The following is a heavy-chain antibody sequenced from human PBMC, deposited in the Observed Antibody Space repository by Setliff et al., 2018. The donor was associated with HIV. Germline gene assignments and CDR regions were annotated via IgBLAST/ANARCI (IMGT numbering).Heavy chain of an antibody. D-gene: IGHD4-17*01. CDR2: ISSSGNTI. J-gene: IGHJ3*02. V-gene: IGHV3-48*03. CDR1: GFTFRSYE. CDR3: VKDGDYRNGDYDAFDI. Sequence: GGSLRLSCAASGFTFRSYEMNWVRQAPGKGLEWLSYISSSGNTIYYTDSLKGRFTISRDNSKSTVDLQMTSLTAEDTAVYYCVKDGDYRNGDYDAFDIWGQGTMVTVSS.